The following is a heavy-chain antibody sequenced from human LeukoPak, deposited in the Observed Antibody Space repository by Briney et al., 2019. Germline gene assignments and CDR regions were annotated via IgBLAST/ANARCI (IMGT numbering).Heavy chain of an antibody. CDR1: GGSMSSYY. CDR3: ARGSPVGDS. CDR2: IYYNGNT. D-gene: IGHD3-10*01. Sequence: PSETLSLTCTVSGGSMSSYYWTWMRQLPGKRLEWIGYIYYNGNTGYNPSLESRVNMSVDTSKTQFSLKLSAVTAADTAVYFCARGSPVGDSWGQGTLVTVSS. V-gene: IGHV4-59*01. J-gene: IGHJ4*02.